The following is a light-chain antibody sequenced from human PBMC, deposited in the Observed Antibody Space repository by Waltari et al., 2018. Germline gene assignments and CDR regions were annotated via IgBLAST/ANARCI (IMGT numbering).Light chain of an antibody. CDR3: QQYDNWPPIT. CDR1: QNIRSN. Sequence: EIVMTRSPATLSVSPGERATLSRRASQNIRSNLAWSRQKPGQPPRLLIYGASFRATGIPARISGSGSGTEFTLTISSLQSEDFAVYFCQQYDNWPPITFGQGTKLEIK. CDR2: GAS. V-gene: IGKV3-15*01. J-gene: IGKJ2*01.